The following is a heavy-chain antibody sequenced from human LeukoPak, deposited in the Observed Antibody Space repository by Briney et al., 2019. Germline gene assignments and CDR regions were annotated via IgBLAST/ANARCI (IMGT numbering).Heavy chain of an antibody. V-gene: IGHV3-33*05. Sequence: GGSLRRSCAASGFTFRNYGMHWVRQTPGKGLEWVAAIPYDGSREYYVDSVKGRFTISRDNSKNTVYLQMTSLRVEDTAVYYSVKDTGGTSLSNWFDPWGQGTPLTVSS. CDR2: IPYDGSRE. D-gene: IGHD2-8*02. CDR3: VKDTGGTSLSNWFDP. J-gene: IGHJ5*02. CDR1: GFTFRNYG.